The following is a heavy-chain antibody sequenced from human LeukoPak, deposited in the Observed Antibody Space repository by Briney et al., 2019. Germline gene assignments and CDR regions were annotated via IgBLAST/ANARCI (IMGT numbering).Heavy chain of an antibody. V-gene: IGHV4-59*01. J-gene: IGHJ4*02. CDR1: GGSISSYY. Sequence: SETLSLTCTVSGGSISSYYWSWIRQPPGKGLEWIGYIYYSGSTNYNPSLKSRVTISVDTSKNQFSLKLSSVTAADTAVYYCARDRSSSGWYGHFDYWGQGTLVTVSS. CDR2: IYYSGST. D-gene: IGHD6-19*01. CDR3: ARDRSSSGWYGHFDY.